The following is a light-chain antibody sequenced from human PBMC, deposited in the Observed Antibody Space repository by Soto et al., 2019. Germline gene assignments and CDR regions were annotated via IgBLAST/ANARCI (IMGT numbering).Light chain of an antibody. V-gene: IGKV3-20*01. CDR1: QSVSSDY. CDR2: GAS. Sequence: EIVLTQPPGTLSLSPGERATLSCTASQSVSSDYIAWYQQKPGQAPRLLIYGASSRATGIPDRFSGSGSGTDFTLTISRLEPEDFAVYYCHQYITSPPTFGGGTKVEIK. CDR3: HQYITSPPT. J-gene: IGKJ4*01.